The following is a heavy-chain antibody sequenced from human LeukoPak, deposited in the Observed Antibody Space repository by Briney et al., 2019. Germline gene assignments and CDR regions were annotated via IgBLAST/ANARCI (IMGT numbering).Heavy chain of an antibody. CDR3: TRSGGKDSSELMINY. CDR2: IRSKANSYAT. J-gene: IGHJ4*02. D-gene: IGHD3-22*01. Sequence: PGGSLRLPCAASGFTFSGSAMHWVRQASGKGLEWVGRIRSKANSYATAYAASVKGRFTISRDDSKNTAYLQMNSLKTEDMAVYNCTRSGGKDSSELMINYWGQGTLVTVSS. V-gene: IGHV3-73*01. CDR1: GFTFSGSA.